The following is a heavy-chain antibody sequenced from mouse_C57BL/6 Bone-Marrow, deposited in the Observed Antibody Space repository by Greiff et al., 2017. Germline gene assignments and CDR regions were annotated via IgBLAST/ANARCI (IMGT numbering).Heavy chain of an antibody. V-gene: IGHV1-58*01. CDR1: GYTFTSYG. CDR3: SRRVYFSNFFDY. J-gene: IGHJ2*01. Sequence: VQLQQSGAELVRPGSSVKMSCKTSGYTFTSYGINWVKQRPGQGLEWIGYICIGNGYTEYNEKFKGKATLTSDTSSSTAYMQLSSLTSDDSAIYFYSRRVYFSNFFDYWGQGTTLTVSS. D-gene: IGHD2-5*01. CDR2: ICIGNGYT.